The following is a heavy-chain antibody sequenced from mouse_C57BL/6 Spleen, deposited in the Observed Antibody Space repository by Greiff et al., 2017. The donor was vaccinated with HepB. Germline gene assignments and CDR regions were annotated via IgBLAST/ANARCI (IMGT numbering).Heavy chain of an antibody. V-gene: IGHV5-9-1*02. CDR3: TREEESWFAY. J-gene: IGHJ3*01. Sequence: EVKLMESGEGLVKPGGSLKLSCAASGFTFSSYAMSWVRQTPEKRLEWVAYISSGGDYIYYADTVKGRFTISRDNARNTLYLQMSSLKSEDTAMYYCTREEESWFAYWGQGTLVTVSA. CDR1: GFTFSSYA. CDR2: ISSGGDYI.